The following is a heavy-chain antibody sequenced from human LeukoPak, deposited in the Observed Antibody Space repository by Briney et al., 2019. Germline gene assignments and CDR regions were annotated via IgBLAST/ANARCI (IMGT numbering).Heavy chain of an antibody. CDR3: RAAADLNDY. J-gene: IGHJ4*02. Sequence: GGSLKLSCAASGFTFSGSAMHWVRQASGKGLEWLGRIRSKADSYTTAYAASVKGRFIVFRDDSKNTAYLQMNSLKTEDTAVYYCRAAADLNDYWGQGTLVTVSS. D-gene: IGHD6-13*01. V-gene: IGHV3-73*01. CDR2: IRSKADSYTT. CDR1: GFTFSGSA.